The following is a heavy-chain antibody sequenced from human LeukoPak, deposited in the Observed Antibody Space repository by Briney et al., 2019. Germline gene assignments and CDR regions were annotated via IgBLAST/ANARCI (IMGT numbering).Heavy chain of an antibody. Sequence: GGSLRLSCAASGFTFSSYAMHWVRQAPGKGLEWVAVISYDGSNKYYADSVKGRFTISRDNSKNTLYLQMNSLRAEDTAVYYCAKDLDCSNTSCADYWGQGTLVTVSS. V-gene: IGHV3-30*04. CDR3: AKDLDCSNTSCADY. J-gene: IGHJ4*02. D-gene: IGHD2-2*01. CDR1: GFTFSSYA. CDR2: ISYDGSNK.